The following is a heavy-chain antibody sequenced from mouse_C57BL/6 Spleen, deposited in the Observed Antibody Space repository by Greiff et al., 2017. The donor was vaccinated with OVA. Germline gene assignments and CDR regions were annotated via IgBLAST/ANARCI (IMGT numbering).Heavy chain of an antibody. J-gene: IGHJ3*01. CDR2: IHPNSGST. CDR3: ARQGYYDYDFAY. Sequence: QVQLQQPGAELVKPGASVKLSCKASGYTFTSYCMHLVKQSPGQGLEWIGMIHPNSGSTNYNEKFKSKATLTVDQSSSTAYMQLSSLTSEDTAVEYCARQGYYDYDFAYWGQGTLVTVSA. CDR1: GYTFTSYC. V-gene: IGHV1-64*01. D-gene: IGHD2-4*01.